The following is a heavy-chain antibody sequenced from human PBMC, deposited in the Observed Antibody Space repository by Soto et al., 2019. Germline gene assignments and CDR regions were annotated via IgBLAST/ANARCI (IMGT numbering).Heavy chain of an antibody. CDR2: IYYSGST. CDR1: GGSISSYY. Sequence: PSETLSLTCTVSGGSISSYYWSWIRQPPGKGLEWIGYIYYSGSTYYNPSLKSRVTISVDTSKNQFSLKLSSVTAADTAVYYCARAGEAAAAYNWFDPWGQGTLVTVSS. CDR3: ARAGEAAAAYNWFDP. D-gene: IGHD6-13*01. J-gene: IGHJ5*02. V-gene: IGHV4-59*12.